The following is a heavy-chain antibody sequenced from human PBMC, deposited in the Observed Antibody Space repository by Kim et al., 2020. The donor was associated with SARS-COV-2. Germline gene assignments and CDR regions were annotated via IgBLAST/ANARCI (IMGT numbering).Heavy chain of an antibody. CDR1: GFTFSSYG. V-gene: IGHV3-33*01. J-gene: IGHJ4*02. CDR3: ARERAPYYYDSSGYYYYFDY. D-gene: IGHD3-22*01. CDR2: IWYDGSNK. Sequence: GGSLKLSCAASGFTFSSYGMHWVRQAPGKGLEWVAVIWYDGSNKYYADSVKGRFTISRDNSKNTLYLQMNGLRAEDTAVYYCARERAPYYYDSSGYYYYFDYWGQGTLVTVSS.